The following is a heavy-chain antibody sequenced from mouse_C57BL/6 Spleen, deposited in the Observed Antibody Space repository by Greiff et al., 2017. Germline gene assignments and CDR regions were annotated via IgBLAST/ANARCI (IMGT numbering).Heavy chain of an antibody. CDR3: ARIYYDYEYYFGY. Sequence: EVQLVESGGGLVKPGGSLKLSCAASGFTFSDYGMHWVRQAPEKGLEWVAYISSGSSTIDYADTVKGRFTISRDNAKNTLFLQMTSLRSEDTAMYYCARIYYDYEYYFGYWGQGTTLTVSS. CDR1: GFTFSDYG. V-gene: IGHV5-17*01. CDR2: ISSGSSTI. D-gene: IGHD2-4*01. J-gene: IGHJ2*01.